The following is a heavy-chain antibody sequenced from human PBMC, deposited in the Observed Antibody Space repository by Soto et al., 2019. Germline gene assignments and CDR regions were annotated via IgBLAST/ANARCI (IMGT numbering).Heavy chain of an antibody. J-gene: IGHJ5*02. Sequence: LSLTCAVYGGSFSGYYWSWIRQPPGKGLEWIGEINHSGSTNYNPSLKSRVTISVDTSKNQFSLKLSSVTAADTAVYYCARGRWVVVVPAAMRGSWFDPWGQGTLVTVSS. CDR1: GGSFSGYY. D-gene: IGHD2-2*01. V-gene: IGHV4-34*01. CDR3: ARGRWVVVVPAAMRGSWFDP. CDR2: INHSGST.